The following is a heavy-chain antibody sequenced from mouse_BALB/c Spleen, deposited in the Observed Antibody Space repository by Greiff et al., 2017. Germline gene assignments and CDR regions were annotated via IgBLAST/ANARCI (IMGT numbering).Heavy chain of an antibody. J-gene: IGHJ2*01. Sequence: DVKLVESGGGLVQPGGSLRLSCATSGFTFTDYYMSWVRQPPGKALEWLGFIRNKANGYTTEYSASVKGRFTISRDNSQSILYLQMNTLRAEDSATYYCARDGDWDYFDYWGQGTTLTVSS. CDR1: GFTFTDYY. D-gene: IGHD4-1*01. CDR2: IRNKANGYTT. CDR3: ARDGDWDYFDY. V-gene: IGHV7-3*02.